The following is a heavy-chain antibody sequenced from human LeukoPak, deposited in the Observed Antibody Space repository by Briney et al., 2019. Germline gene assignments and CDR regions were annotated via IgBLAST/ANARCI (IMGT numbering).Heavy chain of an antibody. CDR3: ARGLGYCSSTSCPEYFQH. CDR1: GYTLTELS. Sequence: ASVKVSCKVSGYTLTELSMHWVRPAPGQGLEWMGWINPNSGGTNYAQKFQGRVTMTRDTSVSTAYMELSRLRSDDTAVYYCARGLGYCSSTSCPEYFQHWGQGTLVTVSS. V-gene: IGHV1-2*02. CDR2: INPNSGGT. D-gene: IGHD2-2*01. J-gene: IGHJ1*01.